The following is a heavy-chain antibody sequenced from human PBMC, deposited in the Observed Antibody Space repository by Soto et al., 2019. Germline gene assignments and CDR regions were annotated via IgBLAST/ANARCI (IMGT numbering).Heavy chain of an antibody. CDR3: ARNGDSSDYRGWFDP. CDR1: GFTVSSNY. J-gene: IGHJ5*02. CDR2: IYSGSTT. V-gene: IGHV3-66*01. Sequence: GGSLRLSCAASGFTVSSNYMSWVRQAPGKGLEWVSVIYSGSTTYYADSEKGRFNISRDNSKNTLYLQMNSLRAEDTAVYYCARNGDSSDYRGWFDPWGQGT. D-gene: IGHD3-22*01.